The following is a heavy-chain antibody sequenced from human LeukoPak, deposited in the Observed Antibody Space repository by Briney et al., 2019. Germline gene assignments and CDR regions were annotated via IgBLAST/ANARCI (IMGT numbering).Heavy chain of an antibody. J-gene: IGHJ5*02. Sequence: ASVKVSCKASGGTFSSYAISWVRQAPGQGLEWMGRIIPIFGTANYAQKFQGRVTITADKSTSTVYMELSSLRSEDTAVYYCARGTRVLRFLEWSNWFDPWGQGTLVTVSS. CDR1: GGTFSSYA. V-gene: IGHV1-69*06. CDR3: ARGTRVLRFLEWSNWFDP. D-gene: IGHD3-3*01. CDR2: IIPIFGTA.